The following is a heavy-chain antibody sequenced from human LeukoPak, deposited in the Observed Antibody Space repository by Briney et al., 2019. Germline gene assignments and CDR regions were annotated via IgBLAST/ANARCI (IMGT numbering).Heavy chain of an antibody. Sequence: GGSLRLSCAASGFTFSSYAVSWVRQAPGKGLEWVSAISGSGGGTYYADSVKGRFTISRDNAKNSLYLQLNSLRAEDTAVYYCARGPYDYGEYIDYWGQGTLVTVSS. V-gene: IGHV3-23*01. CDR2: ISGSGGGT. CDR3: ARGPYDYGEYIDY. CDR1: GFTFSSYA. D-gene: IGHD4-17*01. J-gene: IGHJ4*02.